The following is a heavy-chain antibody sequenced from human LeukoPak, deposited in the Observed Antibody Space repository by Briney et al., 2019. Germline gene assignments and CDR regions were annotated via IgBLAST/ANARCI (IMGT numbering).Heavy chain of an antibody. CDR1: GYTFTSYY. J-gene: IGHJ4*02. CDR2: INPSGGST. V-gene: IGHV1-46*03. Sequence: ASVKVSCKASGYTFTSYYMHWVRQAPGQGLEWMGIINPSGGSTSYAQKFQGRVTMTRDTSTSTVYMELSSLRSEDTAVYYCARELPILTGYYSPHFDYWDQGTLVTVSS. CDR3: ARELPILTGYYSPHFDY. D-gene: IGHD3-9*01.